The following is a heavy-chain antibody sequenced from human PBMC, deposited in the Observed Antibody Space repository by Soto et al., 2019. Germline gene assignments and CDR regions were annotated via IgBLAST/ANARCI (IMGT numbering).Heavy chain of an antibody. Sequence: ASVKVSCKASGYTFTVYYMHWVRQAPGQGLEWMGWINPNSGGTNYAQKFQGWVTMTRDTSISTAYMELSRLRSDDTAVYYCARENEWILSLNETLYNWFDPWGQGTLVTVSS. D-gene: IGHD2-2*03. CDR1: GYTFTVYY. J-gene: IGHJ5*02. CDR3: ARENEWILSLNETLYNWFDP. V-gene: IGHV1-2*04. CDR2: INPNSGGT.